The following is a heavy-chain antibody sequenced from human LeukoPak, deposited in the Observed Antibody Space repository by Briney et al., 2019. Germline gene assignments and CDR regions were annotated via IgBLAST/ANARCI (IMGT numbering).Heavy chain of an antibody. CDR1: VCSFTDNA. CDR2: INPNSGGA. CDR3: ARERDRTFDY. V-gene: IGHV1-2*02. J-gene: IGHJ4*02. Sequence: ASVKGSCEGSVCSFTDNARDWMRQTPGPVLEWMGWINPNSGGALLAQQFQGRVSMIRDTSISTAYMELIRLVSDDTAVYYCARERDRTFDYWGQGTLVTVSS.